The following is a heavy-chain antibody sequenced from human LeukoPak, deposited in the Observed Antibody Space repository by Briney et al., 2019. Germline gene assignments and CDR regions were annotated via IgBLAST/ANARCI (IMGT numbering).Heavy chain of an antibody. J-gene: IGHJ3*02. V-gene: IGHV4-30-4*08. CDR2: IYYSGST. CDR1: GGSISSGDYY. Sequence: SETLSLTCAVSGGSISSGDYYWSWIRQPPGKGLEWIGYIYYSGSTYYNPSLKSRVTISVDTSKNQFSLKLSSVTAADTAVYYCARCRGYDFWSGYYCDAFDIWGQGTMVTVSS. CDR3: ARCRGYDFWSGYYCDAFDI. D-gene: IGHD3-3*01.